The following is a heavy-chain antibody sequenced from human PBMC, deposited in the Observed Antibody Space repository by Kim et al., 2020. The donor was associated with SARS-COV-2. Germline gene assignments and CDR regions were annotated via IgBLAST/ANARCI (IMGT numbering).Heavy chain of an antibody. CDR3: ARGHLMVYVIFDY. D-gene: IGHD2-8*01. CDR1: GGSISSSSYY. J-gene: IGHJ4*02. CDR2: IYYSGST. V-gene: IGHV4-39*01. Sequence: SETLSLTCTVSGGSISSSSYYWGWIRQPPGKGLEWIGSIYYSGSTYYNPSLKSRVTISVDTSKNQFSLKLSSVTAADTAVYYCARGHLMVYVIFDYWGQGTLVTVSS.